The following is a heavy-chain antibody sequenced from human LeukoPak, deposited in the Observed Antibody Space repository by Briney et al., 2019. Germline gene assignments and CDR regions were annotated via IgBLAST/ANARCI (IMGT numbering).Heavy chain of an antibody. V-gene: IGHV1-69*05. CDR1: GGTFSSYA. D-gene: IGHD3-22*01. Sequence: GASVKVSCKASGGTFSSYAISWVRRAPGQGLEWMGGIIPIFGTANYAQKFQGRVTITTDESTSTAYMELSSLRSEDTAVYYCARTYYYDSSGYDYGAFDIWGQGTMVTVSS. CDR3: ARTYYYDSSGYDYGAFDI. J-gene: IGHJ3*02. CDR2: IIPIFGTA.